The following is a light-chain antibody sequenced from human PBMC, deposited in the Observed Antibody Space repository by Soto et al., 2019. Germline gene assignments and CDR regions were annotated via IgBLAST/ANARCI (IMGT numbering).Light chain of an antibody. CDR3: SSYTRTSTRVI. Sequence: QSALTQPASVSGSPGQSITISCTGTSSDLGTYNYVSWYQQHPGKAPKLMIYDVSDRPSGVSNRFSGSKSGNTASLTISGLQAEDEADYYCSSYTRTSTRVIFGGGTKVTVL. CDR2: DVS. CDR1: SSDLGTYNY. J-gene: IGLJ2*01. V-gene: IGLV2-14*03.